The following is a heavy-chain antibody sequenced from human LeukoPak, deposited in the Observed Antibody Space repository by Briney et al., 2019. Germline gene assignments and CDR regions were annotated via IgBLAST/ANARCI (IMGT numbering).Heavy chain of an antibody. V-gene: IGHV1-3*03. CDR1: GYTFYNYA. J-gene: IGHJ4*02. CDR3: ARDSGRGWYEFQ. Sequence: ASVKVSCKASGYTFYNYAIHWLRQAPGQGLEWMGWINTRTGDTEYSQKFQGRVSITKDTPESTAYMELRSLRSEDMAVYYCARDSGRGWYEFQWGQGTLATVSS. D-gene: IGHD6-19*01. CDR2: INTRTGDT.